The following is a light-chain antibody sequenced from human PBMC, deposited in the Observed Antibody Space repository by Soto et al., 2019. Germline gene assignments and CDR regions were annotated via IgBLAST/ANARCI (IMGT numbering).Light chain of an antibody. V-gene: IGKV3D-15*01. CDR2: GAS. CDR1: QSVSSN. CDR3: QQYNNWPPRT. J-gene: IGKJ1*01. Sequence: EIVMTQSPATLSVSPGERATLSCRASQSVSSNLAWYQQKPGQAPRLLIYGASIRATGIPARFSGSGSGTEFTLTISSLQSEDFAVYYCQQYNNWPPRTFGKGTKVEIK.